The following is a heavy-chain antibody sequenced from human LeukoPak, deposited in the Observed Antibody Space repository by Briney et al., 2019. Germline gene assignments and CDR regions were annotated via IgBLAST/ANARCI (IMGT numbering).Heavy chain of an antibody. D-gene: IGHD5-24*01. V-gene: IGHV3-74*01. CDR3: AKDTTGRDGYNFAYFQH. CDR2: INSDGSST. J-gene: IGHJ1*01. CDR1: GFTFSSYW. Sequence: GGSLRLSCAASGFTFSSYWMHWVRQAPGKGLVWVSRINSDGSSTSYADSVKGRFTISRDNSKNSLYLQMNSLRTEDTALYYCAKDTTGRDGYNFAYFQHWGQGTLVTVSS.